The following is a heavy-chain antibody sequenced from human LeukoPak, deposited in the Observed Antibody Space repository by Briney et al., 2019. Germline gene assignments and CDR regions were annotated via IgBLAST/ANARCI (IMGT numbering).Heavy chain of an antibody. D-gene: IGHD6-6*01. J-gene: IGHJ6*03. V-gene: IGHV3-9*01. CDR2: ISWNSGSI. CDR3: ANEIAAPYYYYMDV. Sequence: GGSLRLSCAASGFTFDDYAMHWVRQAPGKGLEWVSGISWNSGSIGYADSVKGRFTISRDNAKNSLYLQMNSLRAEDTAVYYCANEIAAPYYYYMDVWGKGTTVTVSS. CDR1: GFTFDDYA.